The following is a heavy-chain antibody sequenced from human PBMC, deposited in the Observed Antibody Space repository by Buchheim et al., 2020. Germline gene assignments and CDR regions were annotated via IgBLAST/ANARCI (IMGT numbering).Heavy chain of an antibody. D-gene: IGHD6-13*01. J-gene: IGHJ6*02. CDR3: AREGRWDFIAAAGKPYYYYGMDV. CDR2: ISSSGSTI. V-gene: IGHV3-11*01. Sequence: QVQLVESGGGLVKPGGFLRLSCAASGFTFSDYYMSWIRQAPGKGLEWVSYISSSGSTIYYADSVKGRFTISRDNAKNSLYLQMNSLRAEDTAVYYCAREGRWDFIAAAGKPYYYYGMDVWGQGTT. CDR1: GFTFSDYY.